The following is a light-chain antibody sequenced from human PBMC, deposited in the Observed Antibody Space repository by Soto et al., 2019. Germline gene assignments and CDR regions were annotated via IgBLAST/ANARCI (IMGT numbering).Light chain of an antibody. CDR1: ESVSSK. CDR2: DAS. Sequence: TQSPATLSVSPGERATLSCRASESVSSKLVWYQQKPGQAPRLLIHDASTRATGIPDRFSGSGSGTDFTLTISRLEPEDFAVYYCHQYGSSPSTFGQGTKVDIK. CDR3: HQYGSSPST. J-gene: IGKJ1*01. V-gene: IGKV3-20*01.